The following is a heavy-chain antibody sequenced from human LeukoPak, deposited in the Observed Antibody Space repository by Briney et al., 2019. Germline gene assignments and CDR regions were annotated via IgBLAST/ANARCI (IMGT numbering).Heavy chain of an antibody. D-gene: IGHD6-13*01. V-gene: IGHV5-51*01. J-gene: IGHJ4*02. CDR3: ARLEAAAGAPPES. Sequence: GESLKISCKGSASTFSGHWIGWVRQMPGKGLEFMGIIYPGDSDTRYSPSFQGQVTVSADRSTSTAYLEWRSLKASDTAMYYCARLEAAAGAPPESWGQGTLIIVS. CDR2: IYPGDSDT. CDR1: ASTFSGHW.